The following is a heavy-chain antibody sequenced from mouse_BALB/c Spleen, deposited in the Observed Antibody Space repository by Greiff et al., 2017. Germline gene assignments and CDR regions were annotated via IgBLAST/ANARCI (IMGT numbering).Heavy chain of an antibody. CDR3: SSVRDMGYYDSSLLAY. Sequence: EVMLVESGGDLVKPGGSLKLSCAASGFTFSSYGMSWVRQTPDKRLEWVATISSGGSYTYYPDSVKGRFTISRDNAKNNLYLQMSSLKSEDTAMYYCSSVRDMGYYDSSLLAYWGQGTLVTVSA. J-gene: IGHJ3*01. D-gene: IGHD1-1*01. CDR1: GFTFSSYG. V-gene: IGHV5-6*02. CDR2: ISSGGSYT.